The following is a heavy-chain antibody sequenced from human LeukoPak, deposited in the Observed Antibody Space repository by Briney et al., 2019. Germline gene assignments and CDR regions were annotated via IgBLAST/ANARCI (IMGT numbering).Heavy chain of an antibody. CDR2: INPNSGGT. D-gene: IGHD1-1*01. CDR3: ARMTGTTLGNWFDP. CDR1: GYTFTGYY. V-gene: IGHV1-2*02. Sequence: GASVTVSCKASGYTFTGYYMHWVRQAPGQGLEWMGWINPNSGGTNYAQKFQGRVTMTRDTSISTAYMELSRLRSDDTAVYYCARMTGTTLGNWFDPWGQGTLVTVSS. J-gene: IGHJ5*02.